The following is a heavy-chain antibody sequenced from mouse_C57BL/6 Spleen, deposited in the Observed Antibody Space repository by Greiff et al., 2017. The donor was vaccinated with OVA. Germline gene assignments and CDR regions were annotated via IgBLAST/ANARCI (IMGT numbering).Heavy chain of an antibody. D-gene: IGHD3-2*02. J-gene: IGHJ4*01. CDR3: TKSQLRAMDY. Sequence: DVMLVESGGGLVQPGGSMKLSCVASGFTFSNYWMNWVRQSPEKGLEWVAQIRLKSDNYATHYAESVKGRFTISRDDSKSSVYLQMNNLRAEDTGIYYCTKSQLRAMDYWGQGTSVTVSS. V-gene: IGHV6-3*01. CDR2: IRLKSDNYAT. CDR1: GFTFSNYW.